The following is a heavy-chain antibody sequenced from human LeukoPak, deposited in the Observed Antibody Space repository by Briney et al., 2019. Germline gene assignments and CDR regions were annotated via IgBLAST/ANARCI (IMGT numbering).Heavy chain of an antibody. CDR1: GFTFSSYA. D-gene: IGHD5-18*01. J-gene: IGHJ6*03. V-gene: IGHV3-30*04. CDR2: ISYDGSNK. Sequence: GGSLRLSCAASGFTFSSYAMHWVRQAPGKGLEWVAVISYDGSNKYYADSVKGRFTISRDNSKNTLYLQMNSLRAEDTAVYYCARDSDTAMVTSTHYYYYMDVWGKGTTVTVSS. CDR3: ARDSDTAMVTSTHYYYYMDV.